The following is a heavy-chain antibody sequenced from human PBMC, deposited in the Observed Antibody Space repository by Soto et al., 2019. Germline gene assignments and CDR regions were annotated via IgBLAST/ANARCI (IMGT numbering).Heavy chain of an antibody. CDR3: ATKRTSITTIGPGY. J-gene: IGHJ4*02. CDR2: IKSKTDGGTT. D-gene: IGHD1-20*01. V-gene: IGHV3-15*01. CDR1: GFTFSNAW. Sequence: GGSLRLSCAASGFTFSNAWVSWVRQAPGKGLEWVGRIKSKTDGGTTDYAAAVEGRFTISREDSKNTVYLQMDSLKTEDTAVYYCATKRTSITTIGPGYWGQGTPVTVSS.